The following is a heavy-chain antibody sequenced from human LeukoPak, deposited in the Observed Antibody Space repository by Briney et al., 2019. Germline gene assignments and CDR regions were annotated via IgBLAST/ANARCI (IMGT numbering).Heavy chain of an antibody. Sequence: ASVTVSCKASGYTFTSYGISWVRQAPGQGLEWVGWISAYNGNTNYAQKLQGRVTMTTDTSTTTAYLELRSLRSDDTAVYYCARDKKAVGDCSSTSCSYSEPQYFDYWGQGTLVTVSS. D-gene: IGHD2-2*01. V-gene: IGHV1-18*01. CDR2: ISAYNGNT. J-gene: IGHJ4*02. CDR1: GYTFTSYG. CDR3: ARDKKAVGDCSSTSCSYSEPQYFDY.